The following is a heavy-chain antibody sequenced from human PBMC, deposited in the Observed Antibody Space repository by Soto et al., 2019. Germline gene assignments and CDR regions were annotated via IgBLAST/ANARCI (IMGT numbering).Heavy chain of an antibody. CDR2: IFYSGST. V-gene: IGHV4-59*01. Sequence: PSETLSLPCTVSAGSLNNYYWSWIRQPPGKGLEWIGYIFYSGSTNYNPSLKSRVTISLDTSKTQFSLKLSSVTAADTAVYYCARAGVGGKRDYKDVWGKGTTVTVSS. D-gene: IGHD2-15*01. J-gene: IGHJ6*03. CDR3: ARAGVGGKRDYKDV. CDR1: AGSLNNYY.